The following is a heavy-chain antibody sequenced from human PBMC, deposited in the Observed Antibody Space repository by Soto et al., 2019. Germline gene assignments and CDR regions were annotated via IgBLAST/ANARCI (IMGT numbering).Heavy chain of an antibody. D-gene: IGHD5-18*01. Sequence: ASVNVSSKASGYTFTSYGVSRVRQAPGQGLEWMGWISAYNGNTNYAQKLQGRVTMTTDTSTSTAYMELRSLRSDDTAVYYCARDGLAAMVGKIWGQGTMVTVSS. CDR1: GYTFTSYG. CDR3: ARDGLAAMVGKI. V-gene: IGHV1-18*01. CDR2: ISAYNGNT. J-gene: IGHJ3*02.